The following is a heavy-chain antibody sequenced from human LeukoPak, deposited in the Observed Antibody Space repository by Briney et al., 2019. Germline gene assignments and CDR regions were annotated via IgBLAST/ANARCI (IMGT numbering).Heavy chain of an antibody. J-gene: IGHJ4*02. D-gene: IGHD5-18*01. CDR1: GYTFTIYG. V-gene: IGHV1-18*01. Sequence: ASVKVSCTASGYTFTIYGISWVRQAPGQGLEWMGWISAYNGNTNYAQKLQGRVTMTTDTSTSTAYMELRSLRSDDTAVYYCARAPRGYSYGSPPDYWGQGTLVTVSS. CDR3: ARAPRGYSYGSPPDY. CDR2: ISAYNGNT.